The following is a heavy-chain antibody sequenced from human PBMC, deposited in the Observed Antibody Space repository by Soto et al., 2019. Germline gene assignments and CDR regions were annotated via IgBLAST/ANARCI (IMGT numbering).Heavy chain of an antibody. CDR1: GYTFTSFD. CDR3: ARSHSSGWYVDY. Sequence: ASVKVSCKASGYTFTSFDMHWVRQAPGQGLEWRGVINPSGGSTSYAQRSQARVPITRDTSTSTVYMELRSLRSDDTAVYYCARSHSSGWYVDYWGQGTLVTVSS. CDR2: INPSGGST. V-gene: IGHV1-46*01. J-gene: IGHJ4*02. D-gene: IGHD6-19*01.